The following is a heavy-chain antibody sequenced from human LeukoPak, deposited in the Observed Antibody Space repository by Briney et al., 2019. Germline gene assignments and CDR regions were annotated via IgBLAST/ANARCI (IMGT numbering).Heavy chain of an antibody. D-gene: IGHD3-22*01. CDR2: INSDGSGT. J-gene: IGHJ4*02. V-gene: IGHV3-74*01. Sequence: GGSLRLSCAASGFTFSRYWMHWVRQAPGKGLVWVSRINSDGSGTRYADSVKGRFTISRENAKNTLYLQMNSLRAEDTAVYYCARVAAWDSNGYLFDYWGQGTLVTVSS. CDR3: ARVAAWDSNGYLFDY. CDR1: GFTFSRYW.